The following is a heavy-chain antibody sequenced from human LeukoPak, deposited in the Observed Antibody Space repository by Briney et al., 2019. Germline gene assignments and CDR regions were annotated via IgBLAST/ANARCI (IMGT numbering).Heavy chain of an antibody. CDR1: GGTFSSYA. V-gene: IGHV1-69*13. Sequence: SVKVSCKASGGTFSSYAISWVRQAPGQGLEWMGGIVPIFGTANYAQKFQGRVTITADESTSTAYMELSSLRSEDTAVYYCASSLIQLWLYYYYGMDVWGQGTTVTVSS. D-gene: IGHD5-18*01. CDR3: ASSLIQLWLYYYYGMDV. CDR2: IVPIFGTA. J-gene: IGHJ6*02.